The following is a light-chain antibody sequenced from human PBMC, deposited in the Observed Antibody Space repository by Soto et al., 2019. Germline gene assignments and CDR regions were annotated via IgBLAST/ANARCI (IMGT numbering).Light chain of an antibody. Sequence: EIVLTQSPGTLSLSPGERATLSCRASQSVSSSFLGWYQQKPGQAPRLLIYGASSRATGIPDRFSGSGSGTDFTLTISRLEYEDFEVYYCQQYGTSQWTLGQGTKVDNK. CDR2: GAS. CDR3: QQYGTSQWT. CDR1: QSVSSSF. V-gene: IGKV3-20*01. J-gene: IGKJ1*01.